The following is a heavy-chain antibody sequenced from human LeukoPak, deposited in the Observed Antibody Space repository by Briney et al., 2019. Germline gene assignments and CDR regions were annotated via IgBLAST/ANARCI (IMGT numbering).Heavy chain of an antibody. D-gene: IGHD1-26*01. CDR1: GGCFSGYY. Sequence: SETLSLTCAVYGGCFSGYYWSWIRQPPGKGLEWIGEINHSGSTNYNPSLKSRVTISVDTSKNQFSLKLSSVTAADTAVYYCATASGSTDNWFDPWGQGTLVTVSS. V-gene: IGHV4-34*01. CDR2: INHSGST. J-gene: IGHJ5*02. CDR3: ATASGSTDNWFDP.